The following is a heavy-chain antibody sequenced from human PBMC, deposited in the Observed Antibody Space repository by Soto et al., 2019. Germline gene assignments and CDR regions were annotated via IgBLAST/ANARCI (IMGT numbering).Heavy chain of an antibody. V-gene: IGHV1-3*01. D-gene: IGHD3-9*01. CDR2: INAGNGDT. CDR1: GYAFTRNA. Sequence: PSVKVSCKASGYAFTRNAIHWVRQAPGQRLEWIGRINAGNGDTKYSQEFQGRVTITRDTSASVAYMEMSTLGSEDTSIYYCARSETGYSRFDYWGQGTQVTVSS. CDR3: ARSETGYSRFDY. J-gene: IGHJ4*02.